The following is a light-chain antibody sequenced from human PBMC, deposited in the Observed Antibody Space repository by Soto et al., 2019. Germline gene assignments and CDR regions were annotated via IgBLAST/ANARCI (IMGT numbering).Light chain of an antibody. V-gene: IGLV1-47*01. Sequence: QSVLTQPPSVSGTPGQSVTISCSGSDSNIGMNRVHWYQQLPGAAPKVLIYRNDQRPSGVPDRFSASRSDTSASLAISGLRSEDEADYYCASWDDSLHGQLFGGGTKLTVL. CDR1: DSNIGMNR. CDR2: RND. CDR3: ASWDDSLHGQL. J-gene: IGLJ2*01.